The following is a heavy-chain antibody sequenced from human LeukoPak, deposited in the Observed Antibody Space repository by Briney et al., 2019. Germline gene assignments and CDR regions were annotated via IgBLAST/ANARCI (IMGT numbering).Heavy chain of an antibody. CDR2: INPNSGGT. Sequence: GASVKVSCKASGYTFTGYYMHWVRQAPGQGLEWMGWINPNSGGTNYAQKFRGRVTMTRDTSISTAYMELSRLRSDDTAVYYCARRTNDYGDGNFDYWGQGTLVTVSS. D-gene: IGHD4-17*01. J-gene: IGHJ4*02. V-gene: IGHV1-2*02. CDR3: ARRTNDYGDGNFDY. CDR1: GYTFTGYY.